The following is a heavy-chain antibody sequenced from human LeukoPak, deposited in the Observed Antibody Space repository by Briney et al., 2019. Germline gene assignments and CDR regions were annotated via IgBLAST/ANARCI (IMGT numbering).Heavy chain of an antibody. Sequence: SETLPLTCAVSGVSITSNSHYWGWIRQAPGRRLEWIATLSYSGKTHYSPSLKGRGTLSADTSKNQFSLELTSVTAADTAVYFCAREMPTVVPFDTWGQGILVTVSS. J-gene: IGHJ4*02. CDR1: GVSITSNSHY. CDR2: LSYSGKT. CDR3: AREMPTVVPFDT. V-gene: IGHV4-39*07. D-gene: IGHD4-23*01.